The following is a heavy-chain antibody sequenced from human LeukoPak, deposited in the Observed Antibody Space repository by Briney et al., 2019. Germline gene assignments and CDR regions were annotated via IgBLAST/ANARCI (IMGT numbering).Heavy chain of an antibody. CDR1: GDSVSSNSAA. CDR2: TYYRSKWYN. Sequence: SQTLSLTCAISGDSVSSNSAAWNWIRQSPSRGLEWLGRTYYRSKWYNDYAVSVKSRITINPDTSKNQFSLQLNSVTPEDTAVYYCARTAVAGTSLYYYYMDVWGKGTTVTVSS. D-gene: IGHD6-19*01. V-gene: IGHV6-1*01. CDR3: ARTAVAGTSLYYYYMDV. J-gene: IGHJ6*03.